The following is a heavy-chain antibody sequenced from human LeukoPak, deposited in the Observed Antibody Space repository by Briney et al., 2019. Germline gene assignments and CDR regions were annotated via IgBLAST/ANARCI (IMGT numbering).Heavy chain of an antibody. CDR1: GGSISSGDYY. D-gene: IGHD2-2*01. CDR2: IYYSGST. Sequence: PSQTLSLTCTVSGGSISSGDYYWSWIRQPPGKGREWIGYIYYSGSTYYNPSLKSRVTISVDTSKNQFSLKLSSVTAADTAVYYCARDQVIVPAVDYWGQGTRVTVSS. V-gene: IGHV4-30-4*08. J-gene: IGHJ4*02. CDR3: ARDQVIVPAVDY.